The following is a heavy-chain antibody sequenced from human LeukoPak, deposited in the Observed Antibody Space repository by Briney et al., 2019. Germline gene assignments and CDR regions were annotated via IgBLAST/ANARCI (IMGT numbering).Heavy chain of an antibody. D-gene: IGHD6-13*01. CDR2: INHSGST. CDR1: GYSISSGYY. CDR3: ARGNPGYSSSWTSLYNWFDP. J-gene: IGHJ5*02. V-gene: IGHV4-34*01. Sequence: PSETLSLTCAVSGYSISSGYYWSWIRQPPGKGLEWIGEINHSGSTNYNPSLKSRVTISVDTSKNQFSLKLSSVTAADTAVYYCARGNPGYSSSWTSLYNWFDPWGQGTLVTVSS.